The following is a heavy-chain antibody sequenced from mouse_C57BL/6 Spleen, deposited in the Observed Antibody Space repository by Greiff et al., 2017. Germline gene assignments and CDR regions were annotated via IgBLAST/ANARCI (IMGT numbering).Heavy chain of an antibody. D-gene: IGHD2-2*01. CDR1: GYSFTGYY. Sequence: EVQLQQSGPELVKPGASVKISCKASGYSFTGYYMNWVKQSPEKSLEWIGEINPSTGGTTYNQKFKAKATLTVDKSSSTAYMQLKSLTSEDSAVYYCARSGGYGDNAMDYWGQGTSVTVSS. CDR2: INPSTGGT. CDR3: ARSGGYGDNAMDY. V-gene: IGHV1-42*01. J-gene: IGHJ4*01.